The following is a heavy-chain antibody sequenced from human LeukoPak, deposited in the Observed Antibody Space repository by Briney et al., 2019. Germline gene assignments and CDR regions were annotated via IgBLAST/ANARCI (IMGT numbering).Heavy chain of an antibody. CDR2: IYHSGST. CDR3: ARGGGGDYVGY. V-gene: IGHV4-30-2*01. CDR1: GGSISSGGYS. Sequence: SETLSLTCAVSGGSISSGGYSWSWIRQPPGKGLEWIGYIYHSGSTYYNPSLKSRVTISVDRSKNQFSLKLSSVTAADTAVYYCARGGGGDYVGYWGQGTLVTVSS. J-gene: IGHJ4*02. D-gene: IGHD3-10*01.